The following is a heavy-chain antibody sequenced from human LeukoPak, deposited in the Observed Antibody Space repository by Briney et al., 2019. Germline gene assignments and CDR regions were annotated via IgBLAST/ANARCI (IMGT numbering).Heavy chain of an antibody. CDR3: ARVGDDYGDYMDY. CDR1: GFTFSSYG. Sequence: GGSLRLSCAVSGFTFSSYGMNWVRQAPGKGLEWVSYISSSGSTIYSADSVKGRFTISRDNAKNTLYLQMNSLRAEDTAVYYCARVGDDYGDYMDYWGQGTLVTVSS. D-gene: IGHD4-17*01. V-gene: IGHV3-48*04. CDR2: ISSSGSTI. J-gene: IGHJ4*02.